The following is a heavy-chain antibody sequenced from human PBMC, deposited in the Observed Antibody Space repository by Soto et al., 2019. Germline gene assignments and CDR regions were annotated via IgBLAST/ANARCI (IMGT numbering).Heavy chain of an antibody. CDR2: IKSKTDGGTT. CDR3: TFRIAVAGTVDY. J-gene: IGHJ4*02. Sequence: GGSLRLSCAASGFTFSNAWMNWVRQAPGKGLEWVGRIKSKTDGGTTDYAAPVKGRFTISRDDSKNTLYLQMNSLKTEDTAVYYCTFRIAVAGTVDYWGQGTLVTVSS. V-gene: IGHV3-15*07. D-gene: IGHD6-19*01. CDR1: GFTFSNAW.